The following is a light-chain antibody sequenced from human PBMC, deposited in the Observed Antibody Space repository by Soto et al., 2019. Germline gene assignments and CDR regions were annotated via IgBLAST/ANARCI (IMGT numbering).Light chain of an antibody. V-gene: IGKV3-15*01. CDR3: QQYDSSPLT. CDR2: GAS. CDR1: QNILSN. J-gene: IGKJ4*01. Sequence: EIVMTQSPATLSVSPGERATLSCRASQNILSNLAWYQQKPGQAPRLLIYGASTRATGIPARFSGSGSGTDFTLTISRLEPEDFAVYYCQQYDSSPLTFGGGTKVDIK.